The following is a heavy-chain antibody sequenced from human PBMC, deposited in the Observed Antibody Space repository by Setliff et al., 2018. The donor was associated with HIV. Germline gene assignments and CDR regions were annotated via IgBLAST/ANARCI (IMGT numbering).Heavy chain of an antibody. Sequence: ASVKVSCKASGYTFTSYGMNWVRQAPGQGLEWMGWTYIGATNYAQKFRDRLTVTRDTSASTAYMELSSLRSEDTAVYYCARDPPYGPLDYWGQGTLVTVSS. J-gene: IGHJ4*02. V-gene: IGHV1-18*04. D-gene: IGHD4-17*01. CDR2: TYIGAT. CDR1: GYTFTSYG. CDR3: ARDPPYGPLDY.